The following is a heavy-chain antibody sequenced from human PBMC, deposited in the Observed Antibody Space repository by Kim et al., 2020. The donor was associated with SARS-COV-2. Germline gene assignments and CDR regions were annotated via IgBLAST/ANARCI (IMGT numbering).Heavy chain of an antibody. CDR1: GFTFSSYW. CDR3: ATRGVRTMVRGVIPWEFDY. Sequence: GGSLRLSCAASGFTFSSYWMSWVRQAPGKGLEWVANIKQDGSEKYYVDSVKGRFTISRDNAKNSLYLQMNSLRAEDTAVYYCATRGVRTMVRGVIPWEFDYWGQGTLVTVSS. J-gene: IGHJ4*02. V-gene: IGHV3-7*03. D-gene: IGHD3-10*01. CDR2: IKQDGSEK.